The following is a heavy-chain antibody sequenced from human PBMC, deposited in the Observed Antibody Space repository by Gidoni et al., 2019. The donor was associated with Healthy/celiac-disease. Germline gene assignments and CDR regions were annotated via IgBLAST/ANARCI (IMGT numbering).Heavy chain of an antibody. CDR3: AKGSSIVAQGGVDY. Sequence: EVQLLESGGGLVQPGGSLRLSCAASGSPFGSYAMSWVRQAPGKGLEWVSAISGSGGSTYYADSVKGRFTISRDNSKNTLYLKMNSLRAEDTAVYYCAKGSSIVAQGGVDYWGQGTLVTVSS. CDR2: ISGSGGST. J-gene: IGHJ4*02. CDR1: GSPFGSYA. D-gene: IGHD1-26*01. V-gene: IGHV3-23*01.